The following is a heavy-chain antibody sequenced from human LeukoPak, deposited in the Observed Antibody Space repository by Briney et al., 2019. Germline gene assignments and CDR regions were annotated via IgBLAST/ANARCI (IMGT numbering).Heavy chain of an antibody. CDR2: IGSRADNHAT. J-gene: IGHJ4*02. D-gene: IGHD6-13*01. V-gene: IGHV3-73*01. CDR3: TRHLDGIAAYDY. Sequence: GGSLRLSCAASGFIFSACAVHWIRQAPGKGLEWVGLIGSRADNHATLYGASMEGKFTISRDDSKNTAYLQMNSLKTEDTAVYYCTRHLDGIAAYDYWGQGSLVTVSS. CDR1: GFIFSACA.